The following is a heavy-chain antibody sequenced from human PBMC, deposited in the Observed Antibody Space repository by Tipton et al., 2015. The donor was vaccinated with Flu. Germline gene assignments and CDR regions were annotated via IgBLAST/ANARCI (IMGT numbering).Heavy chain of an antibody. CDR2: INYGGSS. D-gene: IGHD5-18*01. CDR3: ARVETVQLYSFDY. CDR1: GGSFNGYY. J-gene: IGHJ4*02. Sequence: LRLSCAVYGGSFNGYYWTWIRQSPGKGLEWIGEINYGGSSTYHPSLRSRLTLSIDTSRKQFSLNLISVTAADTATYYCARVETVQLYSFDYWGQGTVVTVSS. V-gene: IGHV4-34*01.